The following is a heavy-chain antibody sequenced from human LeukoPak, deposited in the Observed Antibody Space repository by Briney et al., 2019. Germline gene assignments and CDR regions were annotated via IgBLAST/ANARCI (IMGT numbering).Heavy chain of an antibody. CDR3: ARDPVLLTTGYSSGWVVDY. CDR1: GYTFTSYG. V-gene: IGHV1-18*04. D-gene: IGHD6-19*01. Sequence: ASVKVSCKASGYTFTSYGISWVRQAPGQGLEWMGWISAYNGNTNYAQKLQGRVTMTTDTSTSTAYMELRSLRSDDTAVYYCARDPVLLTTGYSSGWVVDYWGQGTLVTVSS. J-gene: IGHJ4*02. CDR2: ISAYNGNT.